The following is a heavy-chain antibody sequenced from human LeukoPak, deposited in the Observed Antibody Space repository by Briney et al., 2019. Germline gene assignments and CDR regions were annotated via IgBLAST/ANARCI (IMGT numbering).Heavy chain of an antibody. J-gene: IGHJ3*02. V-gene: IGHV4-61*01. CDR2: NYYSGDT. D-gene: IGHD3-22*01. CDR3: ARYNRDDSSGFI. CDR1: RGSVISAIYY. Sequence: SGALSLTSTVSRGSVISAIYYWSWIRQPPGKGLGWIVYNYYSGDTNYNPSLETRVTMSVDTSGNKFSLKLSVVPAADTAMYYYARYNRDDSSGFIWGQGKMVIVSS.